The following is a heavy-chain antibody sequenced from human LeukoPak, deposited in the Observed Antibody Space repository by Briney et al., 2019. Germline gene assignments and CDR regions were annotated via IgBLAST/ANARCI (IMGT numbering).Heavy chain of an antibody. Sequence: PSETLSLTCTVSGGSISGYYWSWIRQPPGKGLEWIGYIYYSGSTNYNPSLKSRVTISVDTSKSQFSLRLRSVTAADTAVYYCARRQDSSDWHFDYWGQGTLVTVSS. CDR1: GGSISGYY. V-gene: IGHV4-59*08. CDR3: ARRQDSSDWHFDY. J-gene: IGHJ4*02. CDR2: IYYSGST. D-gene: IGHD6-19*01.